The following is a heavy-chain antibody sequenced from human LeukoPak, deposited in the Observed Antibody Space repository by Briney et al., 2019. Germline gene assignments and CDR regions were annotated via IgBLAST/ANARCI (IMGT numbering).Heavy chain of an antibody. D-gene: IGHD6-13*01. V-gene: IGHV3-23*01. CDR3: AKDHASSLCPIYFQH. Sequence: GGSLRLSCAASGFTFSSYAMSWVRQAPGKGLEWVSAISGSGGSTYYADSVKGRFTISRDNSKNTLYLQMNSLRAEDTAVYYWAKDHASSLCPIYFQHWGQGTLVTVSS. J-gene: IGHJ1*01. CDR2: ISGSGGST. CDR1: GFTFSSYA.